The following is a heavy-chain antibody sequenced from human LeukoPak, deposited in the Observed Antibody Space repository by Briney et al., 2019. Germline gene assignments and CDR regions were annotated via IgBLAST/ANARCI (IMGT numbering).Heavy chain of an antibody. J-gene: IGHJ6*02. V-gene: IGHV3-30*02. CDR2: IRYDGSNR. CDR1: GFSFITYG. CDR3: ARDVTRYYGMDV. Sequence: GGSLRLSCAASGFSFITYGIHWVRQAPGKGLEWVAFIRYDGSNRFYADSVRGRFTISRDNSKNTVYLQMNSLRAEDTAVYYCARDVTRYYGMDVWGQGTTVTVSS.